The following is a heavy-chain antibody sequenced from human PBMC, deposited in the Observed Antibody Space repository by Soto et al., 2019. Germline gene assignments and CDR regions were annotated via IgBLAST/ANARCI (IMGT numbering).Heavy chain of an antibody. J-gene: IGHJ4*02. D-gene: IGHD5-12*01. Sequence: SETLSLTCTVSGGSISSYYWSWIRQPPGKGLEWIGYIYYSGSTNYNPSLKSRVTISVDTSKNQFSLKLSSVTAADTAVYYCASLYSGYDFRDYWGQGTLVTVSS. CDR3: ASLYSGYDFRDY. CDR2: IYYSGST. CDR1: GGSISSYY. V-gene: IGHV4-59*08.